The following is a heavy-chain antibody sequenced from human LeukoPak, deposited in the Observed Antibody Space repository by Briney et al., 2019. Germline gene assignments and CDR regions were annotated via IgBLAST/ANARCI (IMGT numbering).Heavy chain of an antibody. Sequence: ASVKVSCKASGYTFTSYGISWVRQAPGQGLEWMGWISAYNGNTNYAQKLQGRVTMTTDTSTSTAYMELRSLRSDDTAVYYCARDNGTTQYYDFWSGHYYYYYYMDIWGKGTTVTVSS. CDR2: ISAYNGNT. D-gene: IGHD3-3*01. CDR1: GYTFTSYG. V-gene: IGHV1-18*01. J-gene: IGHJ6*03. CDR3: ARDNGTTQYYDFWSGHYYYYYYMDI.